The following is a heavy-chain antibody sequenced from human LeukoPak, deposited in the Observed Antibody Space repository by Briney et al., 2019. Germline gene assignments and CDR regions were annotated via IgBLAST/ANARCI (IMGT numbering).Heavy chain of an antibody. CDR2: ISAYNGNT. CDR3: ARDLGMDDYYDSSGYYYLDY. J-gene: IGHJ4*02. V-gene: IGHV1-18*01. CDR1: GYTFTSYG. D-gene: IGHD3-22*01. Sequence: ASVKVSCKASGYTFTSYGISWVRQAPGQGLEWMGWISAYNGNTNYAQKLQGRVTMTTDTSTSTAYMEPRSLRSDDTAVYYCARDLGMDDYYDSSGYYYLDYWGQGTLVTVSS.